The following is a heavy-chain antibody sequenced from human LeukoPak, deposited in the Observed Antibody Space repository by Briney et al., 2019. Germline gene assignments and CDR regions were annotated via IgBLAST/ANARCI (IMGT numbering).Heavy chain of an antibody. Sequence: PSETLSLTCTVSGGSISSYYWSWIRQPPGKGLEWIGYIYYSGSTNYNPSLKSRVTISVDTSKNQFSLKLSSVTAADTAVYYCARGHSSSWYYYYYYGMDVWGQGTTVTVSS. CDR3: ARGHSSSWYYYYYYGMDV. J-gene: IGHJ6*02. V-gene: IGHV4-59*01. CDR2: IYYSGST. CDR1: GGSISSYY. D-gene: IGHD6-13*01.